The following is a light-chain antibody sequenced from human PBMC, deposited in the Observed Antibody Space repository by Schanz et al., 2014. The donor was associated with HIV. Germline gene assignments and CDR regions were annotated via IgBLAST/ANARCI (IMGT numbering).Light chain of an antibody. J-gene: IGLJ2*01. CDR2: SDT. V-gene: IGLV1-44*01. CDR3: APWDDSLIGHI. Sequence: SVLTQPPSASGTPGQTVTISCSGSSSNIGSNTVHWYQQLPGTAPKLLFYSDTERPSGVPDRFSASKSATSASLGISGLQSEDEADYYCAPWDDSLIGHIFGGGTKLTVL. CDR1: SSNIGSNT.